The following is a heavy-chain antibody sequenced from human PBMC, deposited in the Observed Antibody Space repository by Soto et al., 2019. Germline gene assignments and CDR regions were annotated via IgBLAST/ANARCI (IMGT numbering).Heavy chain of an antibody. V-gene: IGHV4-30-2*01. CDR2: IYHSGYT. D-gene: IGHD1-7*01. CDR3: ARDSLTGNYFDP. J-gene: IGHJ5*02. Sequence: SETLSLTCAVSGVSISSGGYAWNWIRQPPGKGLEWIGYIYHSGYTSYNPSLKNRVTISVDKSKNQFSLTLSFVTAADTAVYYCARDSLTGNYFDPWGQGTLVTVSS. CDR1: GVSISSGGYA.